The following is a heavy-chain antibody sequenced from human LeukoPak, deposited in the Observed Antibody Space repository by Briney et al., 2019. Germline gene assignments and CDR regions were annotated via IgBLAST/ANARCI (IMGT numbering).Heavy chain of an antibody. Sequence: GGSLRLSCAASAFTFSSYWMTWVCQAPGKGLEWVANINQDGSDKNYVDSVKGRFTISRDNAKNSLYLQMNSLRAEDTAVYYCARVYSDYWGQGTLVTVSS. CDR1: AFTFSSYW. CDR3: ARVYSDY. CDR2: INQDGSDK. D-gene: IGHD2-21*01. V-gene: IGHV3-7*05. J-gene: IGHJ4*02.